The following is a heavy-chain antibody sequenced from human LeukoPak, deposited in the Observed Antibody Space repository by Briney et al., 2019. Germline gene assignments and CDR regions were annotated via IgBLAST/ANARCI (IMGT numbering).Heavy chain of an antibody. V-gene: IGHV3-23*01. D-gene: IGHD2-2*01. CDR3: AREGIVVPAAFDY. Sequence: ASVKVSCKASGYTFTSYATNWVRQAPGQGLEWVSVISGSGDKTFYADSVKGRFTISRDNSKNTLYLQMNSLRAEDTAVYYCAREGIVVPAAFDYWGQGTLVTVSS. J-gene: IGHJ4*02. CDR1: GYTFTSYA. CDR2: ISGSGDKT.